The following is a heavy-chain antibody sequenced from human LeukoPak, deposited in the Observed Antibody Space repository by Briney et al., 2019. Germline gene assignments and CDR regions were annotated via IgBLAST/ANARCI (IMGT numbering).Heavy chain of an antibody. D-gene: IGHD3-22*01. CDR3: ARVSGYMIEDYFDY. CDR2: IYYSGST. Sequence: SETLSLTCTVSGGSISSSSYYWGWIRQPPGKGLEWIGSIYYSGSTYYNPSLKSRVTISVDTSKNQFSLKLSSVTAADTAVYYCARVSGYMIEDYFDYWGQGTLVTVSS. J-gene: IGHJ4*02. CDR1: GGSISSSSYY. V-gene: IGHV4-39*01.